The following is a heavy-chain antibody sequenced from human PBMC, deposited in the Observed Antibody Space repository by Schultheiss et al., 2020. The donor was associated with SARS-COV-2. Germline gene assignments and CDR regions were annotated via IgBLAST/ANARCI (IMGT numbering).Heavy chain of an antibody. V-gene: IGHV2-5*01. J-gene: IGHJ1*01. CDR2: IHWNDNK. CDR3: ARAPWYSSGWYDGFQH. Sequence: SGPTLVKPTQTLTLTCTFSGFSLSTSGVSVGWIRQPPGKALEWLAAIHWNDNKVYTPSLKSRVTITKDSSKNQVVLTMTNMDPVDTATYYCARAPWYSSGWYDGFQHWGQGTLVTVSS. D-gene: IGHD6-19*01. CDR1: GFSLSTSGVS.